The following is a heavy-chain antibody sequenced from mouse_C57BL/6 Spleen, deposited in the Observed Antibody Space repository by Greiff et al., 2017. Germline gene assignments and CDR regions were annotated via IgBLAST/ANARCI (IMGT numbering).Heavy chain of an antibody. CDR1: GYTFTSYW. V-gene: IGHV1-64*01. D-gene: IGHD4-1*01. CDR3: ARGLGNYAMDY. J-gene: IGHJ4*01. Sequence: VQLQQPGAELVKPGASVKLSCKASGYTFTSYWMHWVKQRPGQGLEWIGMIHPNSGSTNYNEKFKSKATLTVDKSSSTAYMQLSSLTSDDSAVYYCARGLGNYAMDYWGQGTSVTVSS. CDR2: IHPNSGST.